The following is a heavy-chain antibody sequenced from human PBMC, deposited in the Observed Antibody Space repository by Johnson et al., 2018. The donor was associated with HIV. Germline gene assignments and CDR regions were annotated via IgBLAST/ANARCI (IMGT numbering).Heavy chain of an antibody. CDR2: MWYDGSNK. CDR3: AKDREQWRYGGFDAFDI. CDR1: GFTFSSYG. J-gene: IGHJ3*02. V-gene: IGHV3-33*06. Sequence: QVQLVESGGGVVQPGRSLRLSCAASGFTFSSYGMHWVRQTPGKGLEWVAGMWYDGSNKYYADSVKGRFTISRDNSKNTLYLQMNSLRAEDTAVYYCAKDREQWRYGGFDAFDIWGQGTMVTVSS. D-gene: IGHD6-19*01.